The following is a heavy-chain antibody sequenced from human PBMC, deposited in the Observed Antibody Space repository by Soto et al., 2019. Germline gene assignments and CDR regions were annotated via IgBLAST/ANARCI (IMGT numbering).Heavy chain of an antibody. CDR1: GFTFSSYG. CDR2: ISYDGSNK. V-gene: IGHV3-30*18. J-gene: IGHJ6*02. Sequence: PGGSLRLSCAASGFTFSSYGMHWVRQAPGKGLEWVAVISYDGSNKYYADSVKGRFTISRDNSKNTLYLQMNSLRAEDTAVYYCAKDIAELLGFYYYGMDVCGQGTTVPGSS. CDR3: AKDIAELLGFYYYGMDV. D-gene: IGHD1-7*01.